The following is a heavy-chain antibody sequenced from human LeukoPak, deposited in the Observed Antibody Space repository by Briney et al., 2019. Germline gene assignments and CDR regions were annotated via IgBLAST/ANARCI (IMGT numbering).Heavy chain of an antibody. D-gene: IGHD6-13*01. Sequence: PSETLSLTCTVSGGSISSSSYYWGWIRQPPGKGLEWIGEINHSGSTNYNPSLKSRVTISVDTSKNQFSLKLSSVTAADTAVYYCARAPPLYSSSWYVLWFDPWGQGTLVTVSS. J-gene: IGHJ5*02. CDR3: ARAPPLYSSSWYVLWFDP. CDR1: GGSISSSSYY. CDR2: INHSGST. V-gene: IGHV4-39*07.